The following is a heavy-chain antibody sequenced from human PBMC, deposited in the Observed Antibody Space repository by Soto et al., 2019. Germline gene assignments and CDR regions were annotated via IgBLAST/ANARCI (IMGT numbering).Heavy chain of an antibody. V-gene: IGHV4-59*02. J-gene: IGHJ6*03. Sequence: PSETLSLTCTVSGGSVSNYYWSWTRQPPGKGLEWIGYMYHSGSTNYNPSLKSRVTISVDTSKNQFSLKLSSVTAADTAVYYCARGSGSYCTNGVCYYYYYYYMDVWGKGTTVTVSS. D-gene: IGHD2-8*01. CDR3: ARGSGSYCTNGVCYYYYYYYMDV. CDR2: MYHSGST. CDR1: GGSVSNYY.